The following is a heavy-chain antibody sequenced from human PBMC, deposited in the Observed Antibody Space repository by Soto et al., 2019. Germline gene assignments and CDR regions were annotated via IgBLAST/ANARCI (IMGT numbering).Heavy chain of an antibody. V-gene: IGHV4-30-2*01. CDR3: ARFNPGYSYGYFDY. Sequence: LSLSCAVSGGSISSGGYSWSWIRQPPGKGLEWIGYIYHSGSTYYNPSLKSRVTISVDRSKNQFSLKLSSVTAADTAVHYRARFNPGYSYGYFDYWGQRTLGTVSS. CDR1: GGSISSGGYS. D-gene: IGHD5-18*01. CDR2: IYHSGST. J-gene: IGHJ4*02.